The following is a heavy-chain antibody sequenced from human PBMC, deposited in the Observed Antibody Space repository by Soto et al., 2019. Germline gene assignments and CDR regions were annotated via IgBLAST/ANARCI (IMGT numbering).Heavy chain of an antibody. V-gene: IGHV3-9*01. CDR3: AKDPLRESSGRFDY. J-gene: IGHJ4*02. D-gene: IGHD6-19*01. Sequence: EVQLVESGGGLVQPGRSLRLSCAASGFTFDDYAMHWVRQAPGKGLEWVSGISWNSGSIGYADSVKGRFTISRDNAKNSLYLQMNSLIAEDTALYYCAKDPLRESSGRFDYWGQGTLVTVSS. CDR2: ISWNSGSI. CDR1: GFTFDDYA.